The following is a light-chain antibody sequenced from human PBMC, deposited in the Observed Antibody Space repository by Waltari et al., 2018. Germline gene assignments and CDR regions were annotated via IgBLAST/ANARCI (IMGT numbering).Light chain of an antibody. V-gene: IGLV2-8*01. J-gene: IGLJ1*01. CDR2: DVT. CDR1: SSDVGAYNY. Sequence: QSALTQPPSASGSPGQSVAISCTGTSSDVGAYNYVSWYQQHPGKAPKLFMYDVTKRPSGVPDRFSGSKSGNTASLTVSGLQADDEADYHCSSYTGSTNNLYVFGTGTKVTVL. CDR3: SSYTGSTNNLYV.